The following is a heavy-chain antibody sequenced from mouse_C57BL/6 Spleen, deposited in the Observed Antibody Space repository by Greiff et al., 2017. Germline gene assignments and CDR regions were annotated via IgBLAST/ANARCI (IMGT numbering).Heavy chain of an antibody. D-gene: IGHD3-2*02. Sequence: QVQLQQPGAELVKPGASVKLSCKASGYTFTSYWMHWVKQRPGQGLEWIGMIHPNSGSTNYNEKFKSKATLTVDKSSSTAYMQLSSLTSEDSAVYYCAISWTSQATFAYWGQGTLVTVSA. V-gene: IGHV1-64*01. J-gene: IGHJ3*01. CDR1: GYTFTSYW. CDR2: IHPNSGST. CDR3: AISWTSQATFAY.